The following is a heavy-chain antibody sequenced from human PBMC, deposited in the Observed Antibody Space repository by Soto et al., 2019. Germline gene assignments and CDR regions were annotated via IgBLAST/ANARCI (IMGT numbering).Heavy chain of an antibody. Sequence: GESLKISCAASGFTFSSYAMSWVRQAPGKGLEWVSAISGSGGSTYYADSVKGRFTISRDNSKNTLYLQMNSLRAEDTAVYYCAKGPGSGYSYGSSWFDPWGQGTLVTVSS. CDR3: AKGPGSGYSYGSSWFDP. D-gene: IGHD5-18*01. V-gene: IGHV3-23*01. CDR1: GFTFSSYA. CDR2: ISGSGGST. J-gene: IGHJ5*02.